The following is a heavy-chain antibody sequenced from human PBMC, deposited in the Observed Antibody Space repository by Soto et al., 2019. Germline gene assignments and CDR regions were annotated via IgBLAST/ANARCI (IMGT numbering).Heavy chain of an antibody. V-gene: IGHV3-30*04. CDR2: ISSDGKKK. Sequence: SCVASAFSIFSYTIHWVRQTPGKGLDWVAVISSDGKKKDYADSVVGRFTTSRDNSKNSVFLQLSNLKTRDTPIYLCAGGRYSYGRYFDFWGQGTPVTVSS. D-gene: IGHD5-18*01. CDR1: AFSIFSYT. CDR3: AGGRYSYGRYFDF. J-gene: IGHJ4*02.